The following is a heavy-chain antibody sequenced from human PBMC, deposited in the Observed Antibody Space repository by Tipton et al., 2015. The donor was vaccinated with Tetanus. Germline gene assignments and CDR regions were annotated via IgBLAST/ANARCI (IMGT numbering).Heavy chain of an antibody. Sequence: TLSLTCTVSGGSINDYYWGWIRQPPGMGLEWIGHISHSGSASYNPSLKSRVTISLDTSKNQFSLTLRSVTAADTAVYYCARSYGDTLLFRLDYWGQGALVTVSS. CDR2: ISHSGSA. CDR3: ARSYGDTLLFRLDY. D-gene: IGHD4-17*01. V-gene: IGHV4-59*07. J-gene: IGHJ4*02. CDR1: GGSINDYY.